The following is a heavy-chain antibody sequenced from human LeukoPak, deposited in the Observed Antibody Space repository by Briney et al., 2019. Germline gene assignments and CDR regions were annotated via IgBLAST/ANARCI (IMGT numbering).Heavy chain of an antibody. V-gene: IGHV1-69*13. D-gene: IGHD3-22*01. CDR1: GYIFTSNG. CDR2: IIPIFGTA. J-gene: IGHJ4*02. CDR3: ARGPQRIIYDSSGYYYFHTGSPVY. Sequence: GASVKVSCKASGYIFTSNGISWVRQAPGQGLEWMGGIIPIFGTANYAQKFQGRVTITADESTSTAYMELSSLRSEDTAVYYCARGPQRIIYDSSGYYYFHTGSPVYWGQGTLVTVSS.